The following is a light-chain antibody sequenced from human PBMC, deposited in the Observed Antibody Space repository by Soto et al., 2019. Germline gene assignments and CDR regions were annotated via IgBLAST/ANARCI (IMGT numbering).Light chain of an antibody. J-gene: IGLJ3*02. Sequence: QSALTQPASVSASPGQSITISCTGTSSDVGLYNYVSWYQHHPGKAPKLLLYDVSNRPSGVSNRFSGSKSGNTASLTISGLQAEDEADYYCSSRTSIDTRVFGGGTKVTVL. V-gene: IGLV2-14*03. CDR2: DVS. CDR1: SSDVGLYNY. CDR3: SSRTSIDTRV.